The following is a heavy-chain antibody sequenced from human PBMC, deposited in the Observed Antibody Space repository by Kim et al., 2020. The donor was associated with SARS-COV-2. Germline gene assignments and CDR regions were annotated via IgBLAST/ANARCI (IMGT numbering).Heavy chain of an antibody. CDR2: INAGNGNT. V-gene: IGHV1-3*01. CDR3: AREREWDDYVWGSDRYGPPDY. CDR1: GYTFTSYA. D-gene: IGHD3-16*02. J-gene: IGHJ4*02. Sequence: ASVKVSCKASGYTFTSYAMHWVRQAPGQRLEWMGWINAGNGNTKYSQKFQGRVTITRDTSASTAYMELSSLRSEDTAVYYCAREREWDDYVWGSDRYGPPDYWGQGTLVTVSS.